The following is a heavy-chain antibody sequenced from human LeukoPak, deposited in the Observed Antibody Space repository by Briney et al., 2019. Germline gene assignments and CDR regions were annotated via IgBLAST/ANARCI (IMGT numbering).Heavy chain of an antibody. CDR1: GYTFTSYG. CDR3: ARDRSYYYDSSGYYQ. CDR2: INPNSGGT. D-gene: IGHD3-22*01. V-gene: IGHV1-2*02. J-gene: IGHJ4*02. Sequence: ASVKVSCKASGYTFTSYGISWVRQAPGQGLEWMGWINPNSGGTNYAQKFQGRVTMTRDTSISTAYMELSRLRSDDTAVYYCARDRSYYYDSSGYYQWGQGTLVTVSS.